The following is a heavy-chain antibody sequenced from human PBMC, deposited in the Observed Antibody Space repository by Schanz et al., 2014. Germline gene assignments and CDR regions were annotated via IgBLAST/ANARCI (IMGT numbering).Heavy chain of an antibody. Sequence: EVQLVESGGGLVKPGGSLRLSCAVSGFTVNTNYMSWVRQAPGKGLEWISSMYINSGSTQYADSVKGRFIISRDSSKNTLFLQMNSLRAEDTAVYYCAKDHAGSDILTALGNWGQGTLVTVSS. CDR3: AKDHAGSDILTALGN. CDR2: MYINSGST. D-gene: IGHD3-9*01. V-gene: IGHV3-53*01. J-gene: IGHJ4*02. CDR1: GFTVNTNY.